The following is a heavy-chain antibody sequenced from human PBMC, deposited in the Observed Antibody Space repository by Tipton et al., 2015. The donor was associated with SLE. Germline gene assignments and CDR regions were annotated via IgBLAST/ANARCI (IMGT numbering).Heavy chain of an antibody. CDR2: INQDGSET. V-gene: IGHV3-7*01. CDR3: VRVAICGSTSCAYFDN. D-gene: IGHD2-2*01. J-gene: IGHJ4*02. Sequence: GSLRLSCAASGFALSSYWMSWVRQTPGKGLEWVAHINQDGSETYCVDSVKGRCTDSRDNAKNSLYLQMNSLRADDTAMYYCVRVAICGSTSCAYFDNWGQGALVTVSS. CDR1: GFALSSYW.